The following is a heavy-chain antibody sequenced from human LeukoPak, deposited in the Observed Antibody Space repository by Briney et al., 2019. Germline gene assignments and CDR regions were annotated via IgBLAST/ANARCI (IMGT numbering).Heavy chain of an antibody. CDR3: ARAPQDPAAIGEWFDP. Sequence: SGTLSLTCTVSGGSISSGSLYWSWIPQPAGKGLEWIGRIYTSGSTNYNPSLKSRVTISVDTSKNQLSLKLSSVTPADTAVYYCARAPQDPAAIGEWFDPWGQGTLVTVSS. CDR1: GGSISSGSLY. V-gene: IGHV4-61*02. CDR2: IYTSGST. J-gene: IGHJ5*02. D-gene: IGHD2-2*01.